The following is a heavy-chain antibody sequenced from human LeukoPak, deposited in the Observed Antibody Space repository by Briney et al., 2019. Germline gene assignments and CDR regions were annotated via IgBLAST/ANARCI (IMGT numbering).Heavy chain of an antibody. CDR1: GGTFSGYS. V-gene: IGHV1-69*10. CDR3: ARRDVSTRHFDY. D-gene: IGHD5/OR15-5a*01. J-gene: IGHJ4*02. Sequence: SVKVSCKASGGTFSGYSISWVRQAPGQGPEWTGGIIPMLNKVNYAQKFQGRVTITADESTTTAYMELSSLISDDTALYYCARRDVSTRHFDYWGQGTLVTVSS. CDR2: IIPMLNKV.